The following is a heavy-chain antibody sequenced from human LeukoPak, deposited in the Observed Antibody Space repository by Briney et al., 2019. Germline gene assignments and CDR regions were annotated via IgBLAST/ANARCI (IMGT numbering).Heavy chain of an antibody. V-gene: IGHV4-31*03. J-gene: IGHJ3*02. CDR3: HEGFGDDAFDI. CDR2: IYYSGST. D-gene: IGHD3-10*01. CDR1: GGSISSGGYY. Sequence: NPSETLSLTCTVSGGSISSGGYYWSWIRQHPGKGLEWIGYIYYSGSTYYNPSLKSRVTISVDTSKNQFSLKLSSVTAADTAVYYCHEGFGDDAFDIWGQGTMVTVSS.